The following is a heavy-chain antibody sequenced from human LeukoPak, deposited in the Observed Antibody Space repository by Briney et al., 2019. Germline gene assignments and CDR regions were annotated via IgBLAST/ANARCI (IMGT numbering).Heavy chain of an antibody. CDR3: AKSGIAVAGTVLFSEYYLDY. CDR1: GGSFSGYY. D-gene: IGHD6-19*01. Sequence: SETLSLTCAVYGGSFSGYYWSWIRQPPGKGLEWIGEINHSGSTNYNPSLKSRVTISVDTSKNQFSLKLSSVTAADTAVYYCAKSGIAVAGTVLFSEYYLDYWGQGTLVTVSS. J-gene: IGHJ4*02. CDR2: INHSGST. V-gene: IGHV4-34*01.